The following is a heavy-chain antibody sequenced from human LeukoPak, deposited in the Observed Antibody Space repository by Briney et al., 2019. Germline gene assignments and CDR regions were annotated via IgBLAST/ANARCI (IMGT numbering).Heavy chain of an antibody. CDR1: GGTFSSYA. CDR2: IIPIFGPP. D-gene: IGHD3-10*01. CDR3: TRRVISSRSDYFDV. V-gene: IGHV1-69*06. J-gene: IGHJ4*02. Sequence: SVKVSCKASGGTFSSYAISWVRQAPGQGLEWMGGIIPIFGPPDYALTFKGRVTITANKSTDTVYMELSSLKLEDTAIYYCTRRVISSRSDYFDVWGQGTLVTVSS.